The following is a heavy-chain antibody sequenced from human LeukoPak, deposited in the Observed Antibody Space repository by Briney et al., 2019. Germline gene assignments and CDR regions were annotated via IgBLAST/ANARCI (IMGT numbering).Heavy chain of an antibody. D-gene: IGHD2-21*01. CDR1: GFTFSSYG. Sequence: PGGSLRLSCAASGFTFSSYGMPWVRQAPGKGLEWVAVIWYDGSNKYYADSVKGRFTISRDNSKNTLYLQMNSLRAEDTAVYHCASGGNSFLYWGQGTLVTVSS. CDR3: ASGGNSFLY. J-gene: IGHJ4*02. V-gene: IGHV3-33*01. CDR2: IWYDGSNK.